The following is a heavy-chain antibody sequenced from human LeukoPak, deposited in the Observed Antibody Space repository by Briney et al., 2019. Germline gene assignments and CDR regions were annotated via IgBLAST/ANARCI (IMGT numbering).Heavy chain of an antibody. Sequence: SETLSLTCTVSGGSISSYYWSWIRQPPGKGLEWIGYIYYSGSTNHNPSLKSRVTISVDTSKNQFSLKLSSVTAADTAVYYCARDIGYCSGGSCWEGYYFDYWGQGTLVTVSS. D-gene: IGHD2-15*01. J-gene: IGHJ4*02. V-gene: IGHV4-59*01. CDR1: GGSISSYY. CDR2: IYYSGST. CDR3: ARDIGYCSGGSCWEGYYFDY.